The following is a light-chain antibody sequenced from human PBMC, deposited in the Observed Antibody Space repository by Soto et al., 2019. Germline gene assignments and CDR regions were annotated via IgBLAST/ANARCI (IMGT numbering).Light chain of an antibody. CDR1: QSVSYY. J-gene: IGKJ1*01. Sequence: EIVLTQSQATLSLSPGERATLSCMASQSVSYYLAWYPQKPGQAPRLLIYDASKRATGIPTRFSGTESTTDITLTISSLEPEDFAGYYCHQRGNGPPWTFGQGTKVEIK. CDR3: HQRGNGPPWT. CDR2: DAS. V-gene: IGKV3-11*01.